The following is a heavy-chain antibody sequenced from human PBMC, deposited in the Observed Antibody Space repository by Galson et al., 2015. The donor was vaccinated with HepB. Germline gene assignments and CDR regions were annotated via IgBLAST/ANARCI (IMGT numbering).Heavy chain of an antibody. CDR3: AKDWESYGFDY. D-gene: IGHD1-26*01. V-gene: IGHV3-30*18. J-gene: IGHJ4*02. CDR1: GFIVSSNY. CDR2: ISYDGSNK. Sequence: SLRLSCAASGFIVSSNYMTWVRQAPGKGLEWVAVISYDGSNKYYADSVKGRFTISRDNSKNTLYLQMNSLRAEDTAVYYCAKDWESYGFDYWGQGTLVTVSS.